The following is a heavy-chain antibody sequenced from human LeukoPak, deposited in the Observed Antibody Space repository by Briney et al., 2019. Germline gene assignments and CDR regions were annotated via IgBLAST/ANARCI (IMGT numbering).Heavy chain of an antibody. Sequence: PGGSLRLSCAASGFSFSNYAMSWVRQAPGKGLERVSAVSGRDDSTYYADSVKGRFTISRDTSKNTLYLQMNSLRAEDTAVYYCVKWGDYDILTGYYDPDYWGQGTLVTVSS. CDR1: GFSFSNYA. CDR2: VSGRDDST. D-gene: IGHD3-9*01. V-gene: IGHV3-23*01. CDR3: VKWGDYDILTGYYDPDY. J-gene: IGHJ4*02.